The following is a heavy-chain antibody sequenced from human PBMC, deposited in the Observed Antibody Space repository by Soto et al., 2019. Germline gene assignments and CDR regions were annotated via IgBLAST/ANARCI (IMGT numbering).Heavy chain of an antibody. CDR1: GGTFSTSA. J-gene: IGHJ4*02. D-gene: IGHD5-12*01. V-gene: IGHV1-69*01. CDR2: FIPIFATP. Sequence: QVQLVQSGAEVKKPGSSVKVSCKASGGTFSTSAINWVRQAPGQGLDWMGGFIPIFATPTYAQTFQGRVTITADESTSPAYMELSGLRSEDTAVYFCARRFSGTAWDYWGQGTLVTVYS. CDR3: ARRFSGTAWDY.